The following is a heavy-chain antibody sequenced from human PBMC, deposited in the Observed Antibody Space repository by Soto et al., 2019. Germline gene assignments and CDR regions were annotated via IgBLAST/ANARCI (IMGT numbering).Heavy chain of an antibody. D-gene: IGHD2-15*01. CDR2: IKQDGREK. CDR1: GFTCSSNW. Sequence: GGSLRLSCAASGFTCSSNWMNWVRQAPGKGPEWVANIKQDGREKYYVDSVKGRFTISRDNAKNSLYLQMNSLRADDTAVYYCARDLGYCAGGTCYTVLDYWGQGTLVTVSS. CDR3: ARDLGYCAGGTCYTVLDY. J-gene: IGHJ4*02. V-gene: IGHV3-7*01.